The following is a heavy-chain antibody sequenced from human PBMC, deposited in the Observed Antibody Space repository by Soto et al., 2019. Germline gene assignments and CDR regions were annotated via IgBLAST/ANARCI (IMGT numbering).Heavy chain of an antibody. CDR1: GGSMSSYS. V-gene: IGHV4-59*01. CDR3: ARVSSSWSNYFDY. CDR2: IYYSGST. D-gene: IGHD6-13*01. Sequence: NPSETLSLTCTVSGGSMSSYSWTWIRQPPGKGLEWIGYIYYSGSTSYNPSLKSRVTISIDTSKNQFSLKVNSVTAADTAVYYCARVSSSWSNYFDYWGQGTPVTVSS. J-gene: IGHJ4*02.